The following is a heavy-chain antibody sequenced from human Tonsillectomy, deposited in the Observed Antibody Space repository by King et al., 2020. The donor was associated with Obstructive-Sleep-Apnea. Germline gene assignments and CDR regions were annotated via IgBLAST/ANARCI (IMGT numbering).Heavy chain of an antibody. V-gene: IGHV4-31*03. Sequence: QLQESGPGLVKPSQTLSLTCTVSGGSISSGGYYWSWIRQHPGKGLEWIVYIYYSGSTYYNPSLKSRVTISVDTSKNQFSLKLSSVTAADTAVYYCARDGGYCSGGSCYLPSYWGQGTLVTVSS. CDR3: ARDGGYCSGGSCYLPSY. J-gene: IGHJ4*02. CDR2: IYYSGST. D-gene: IGHD2-15*01. CDR1: GGSISSGGYY.